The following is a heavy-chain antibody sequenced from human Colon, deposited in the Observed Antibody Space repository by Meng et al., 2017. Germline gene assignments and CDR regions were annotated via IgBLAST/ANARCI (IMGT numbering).Heavy chain of an antibody. CDR1: GDTFNSYA. V-gene: IGHV1-69*01. Sequence: QVPLVQSWAEVKKPGSSVKFSCKVSGDTFNSYAISWVRQAPGQGFEWMGGIIPVFGITNYAQKFQDRVTITADESTTTAYMEMKSLTSEDTAVYFCAREDSRDGDNTGLDQWGQGTLVTVSS. J-gene: IGHJ4*02. D-gene: IGHD5-24*01. CDR3: AREDSRDGDNTGLDQ. CDR2: IIPVFGIT.